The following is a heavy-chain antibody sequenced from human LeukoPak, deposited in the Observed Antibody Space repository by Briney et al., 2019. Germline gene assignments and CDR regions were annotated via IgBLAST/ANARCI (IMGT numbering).Heavy chain of an antibody. CDR1: GGSISSSSYY. J-gene: IGHJ4*02. D-gene: IGHD6-6*01. CDR2: IYYSGST. Sequence: MASETLSLTCTVSGGSISSSSYYWGWIRQPPGKGLEWIGSIYYSGSTYYNPSLKSRVTISVDTSKNQFSLKLSSVTAADTAVYYCARDVGTEFPSRDKYSSSTGTFDYWGQGTLVTVSS. CDR3: ARDVGTEFPSRDKYSSSTGTFDY. V-gene: IGHV4-39*07.